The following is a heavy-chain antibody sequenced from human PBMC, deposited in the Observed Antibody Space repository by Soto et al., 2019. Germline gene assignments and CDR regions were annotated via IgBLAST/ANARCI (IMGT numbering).Heavy chain of an antibody. Sequence: ASVKVSCKASGYSFTSYAMHWVRQAPGQRLEWMGWINAGNGNTKYSQKFQGRVTITRDTSASTVYLELSSLRSEDTAVYYCAGAGYGEVWFDPWGQGTLVTVSS. D-gene: IGHD5-18*01. CDR3: AGAGYGEVWFDP. V-gene: IGHV1-3*01. CDR1: GYSFTSYA. CDR2: INAGNGNT. J-gene: IGHJ5*02.